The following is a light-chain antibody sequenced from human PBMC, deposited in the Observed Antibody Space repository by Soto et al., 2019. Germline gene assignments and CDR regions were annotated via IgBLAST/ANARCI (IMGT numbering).Light chain of an antibody. V-gene: IGKV3-20*01. CDR1: QSVSSSY. J-gene: IGKJ1*01. Sequence: EIVLTHSPGTLSLSPGERATFSCRASQSVSSSYIAWYQQKRGQAPRRLIYGASIRATGIPDRFSGSGSGTGFTLTISRLEPEDFALYHCQQYHTSHLTVGQGTKVDIK. CDR3: QQYHTSHLT. CDR2: GAS.